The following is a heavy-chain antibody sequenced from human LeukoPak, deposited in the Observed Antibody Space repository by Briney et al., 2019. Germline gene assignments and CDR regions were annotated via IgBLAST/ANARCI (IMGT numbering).Heavy chain of an antibody. V-gene: IGHV4-34*01. D-gene: IGHD1-7*01. J-gene: IGHJ5*02. CDR3: ARDPGARNYFDP. CDR2: INHSGST. Sequence: PSETLSLTCAVYGGSFSGYYWSWIRQPPGKGLEWIGEINHSGSTNYNPSLKSRVTISVDTSKNQFSLKLSSVTAADTAVYYCARDPGARNYFDPWGQGILVSVSS. CDR1: GGSFSGYY.